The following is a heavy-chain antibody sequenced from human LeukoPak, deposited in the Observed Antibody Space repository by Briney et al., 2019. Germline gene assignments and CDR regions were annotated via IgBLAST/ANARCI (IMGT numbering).Heavy chain of an antibody. CDR3: AKLLGVTVTTTAGAFDI. V-gene: IGHV3-21*01. J-gene: IGHJ3*02. Sequence: GGSLRLSCAASGFTFSSYSMNWVRQAPGKGLEWVSSISSSSSYIYYADSVKGRFTISRDNSKNTLYLQMNSLRAEDTAVYYCAKLLGVTVTTTAGAFDIWGQGTMVTVSS. D-gene: IGHD4-17*01. CDR1: GFTFSSYS. CDR2: ISSSSSYI.